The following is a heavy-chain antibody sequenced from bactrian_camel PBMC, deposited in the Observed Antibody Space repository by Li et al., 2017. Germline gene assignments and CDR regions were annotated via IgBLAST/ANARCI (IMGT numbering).Heavy chain of an antibody. V-gene: IGHV3S35*01. D-gene: IGHD5*01. CDR3: AGEVKLGWGDCNDGPGEYIY. J-gene: IGHJ4*01. Sequence: EVQLVESGGGTVQPGGSLRLSCAVSAMNYKSKCVAWFRQVPGKEREGVAYIHVANPRTYYTALAKGRFTISQDLARNMVYLQMNNLEPDDTAMYYCAGEVKLGWGDCNDGPGEYIYWGHGTQVTVS. CDR2: IHVANPRT. CDR1: AMNYKSKC.